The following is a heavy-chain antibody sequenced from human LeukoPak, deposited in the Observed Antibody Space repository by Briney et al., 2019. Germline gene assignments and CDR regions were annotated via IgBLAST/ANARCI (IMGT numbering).Heavy chain of an antibody. J-gene: IGHJ4*02. Sequence: GGSLRLSCAASGFTFSSNWMHWVRQAPGKGLVWVSYISTDGSTTAYADSVKGRFTISRDNAKNTLYLQMNSLRGEDTAVYYCARGRPGHYFDYWGQGTLVTVSS. CDR1: GFTFSSNW. CDR3: ARGRPGHYFDY. V-gene: IGHV3-74*01. CDR2: ISTDGSTT.